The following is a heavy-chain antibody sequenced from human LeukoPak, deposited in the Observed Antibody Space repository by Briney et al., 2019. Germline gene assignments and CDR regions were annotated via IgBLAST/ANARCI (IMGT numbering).Heavy chain of an antibody. Sequence: GGSLRLSCAASGFTFSSYWMSWVRQAPGKGLECVANIKQDGSEKYCVDSVKGRFTISRDNANNSLYLQMNSLRAEATAVYYCARVPVGATTHFDYWGQGTLVTVSS. D-gene: IGHD1-26*01. CDR1: GFTFSSYW. CDR3: ARVPVGATTHFDY. V-gene: IGHV3-7*01. CDR2: IKQDGSEK. J-gene: IGHJ4*02.